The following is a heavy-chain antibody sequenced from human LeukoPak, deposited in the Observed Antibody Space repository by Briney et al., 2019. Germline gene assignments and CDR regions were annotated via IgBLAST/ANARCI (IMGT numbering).Heavy chain of an antibody. Sequence: SETLSLTCAVSGYSISSGYFWGWIRQPPGKGLEWIGSMYRDGTTYYIPSLKGRVTISVDTSNNQFSLTLSSVTAADTAVYYCARTQSSGIVGATTQFDYWGQGTLVTVSS. J-gene: IGHJ4*02. CDR2: MYRDGTT. CDR3: ARTQSSGIVGATTQFDY. D-gene: IGHD1-26*01. CDR1: GYSISSGYF. V-gene: IGHV4-38-2*01.